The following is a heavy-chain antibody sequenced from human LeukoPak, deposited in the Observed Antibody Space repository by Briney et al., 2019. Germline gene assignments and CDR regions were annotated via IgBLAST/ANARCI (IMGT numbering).Heavy chain of an antibody. CDR1: GFPFSDYA. V-gene: IGHV3-30-3*01. CDR3: ARHRGPSLHSSGYFDY. J-gene: IGHJ4*02. CDR2: MSHDGYKK. Sequence: GGSLRLSCAASGFPFSDYAMHWVGPAPAKGLEWVAVMSHDGYKKYYADSVKGRFTISRDNSKNTLYLKMDSLRTEDTAVYYCARHRGPSLHSSGYFDYWGQGTLVTVSS. D-gene: IGHD3-22*01.